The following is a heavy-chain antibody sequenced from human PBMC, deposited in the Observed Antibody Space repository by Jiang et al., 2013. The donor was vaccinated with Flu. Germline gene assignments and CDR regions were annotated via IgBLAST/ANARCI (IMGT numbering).Heavy chain of an antibody. CDR3: ARHMESSTSCYAY. J-gene: IGHJ4*02. D-gene: IGHD2-2*01. CDR2: INHSGIA. V-gene: IGHV4-34*01. CDR1: GGSFSGFY. Sequence: LLKPSETLSLTCAVYGGSFSGFYWSWIRRPPGKGLEWIGEINHSGIANYKSSLKSRVTISVDTSKNQFSLKLTSVTAADTAMYYCARHMESSTSCYAYWGQGTLVTVS.